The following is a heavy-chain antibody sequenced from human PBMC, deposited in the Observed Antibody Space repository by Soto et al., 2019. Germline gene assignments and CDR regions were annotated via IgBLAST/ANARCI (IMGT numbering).Heavy chain of an antibody. V-gene: IGHV4-34*01. CDR2: INHVGGT. CDR1: GGFLSESY. D-gene: IGHD1-1*01. Sequence: PSETLSLTCAVSGGFLSESYWTWIRQPPGKGLEWIGEINHVGGTNYNPSLKSRATMSVDTSQNQFSLRLISVTAADTAMYFCVRIHYQLPSSVLWLDPWGQGTPVTVSS. CDR3: VRIHYQLPSSVLWLDP. J-gene: IGHJ5*02.